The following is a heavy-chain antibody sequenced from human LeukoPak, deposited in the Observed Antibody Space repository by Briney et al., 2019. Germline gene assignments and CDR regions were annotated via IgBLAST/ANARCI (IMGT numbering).Heavy chain of an antibody. V-gene: IGHV1-2*02. CDR1: GYTFTGYY. CDR3: ARESWPYSSREP. J-gene: IGHJ5*02. CDR2: INPNSGGT. Sequence: ASVKVSCKASGYTFTGYYMHWVRQAPGQGLEWMGWINPNSGGTNYAQKFQGRVTMTRDTSISTAYMELSRLRSDDTAVYYCARESWPYSSREPWDQGTMVTVSS. D-gene: IGHD6-19*01.